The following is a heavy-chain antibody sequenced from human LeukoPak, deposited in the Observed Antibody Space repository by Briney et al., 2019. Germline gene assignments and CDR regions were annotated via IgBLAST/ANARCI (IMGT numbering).Heavy chain of an antibody. CDR2: INHSGST. V-gene: IGHV4-34*01. Sequence: TPSETLSLTCAVYGGSFSGYYWSWIRQPPGKGLEWIGEINHSGSTNYNPSLKSRVTISVDTSKNQFSLKLSSVTAADTAVYYCAISYYYGSGSYRDYWGQGTLVTVSS. D-gene: IGHD3-10*01. CDR1: GGSFSGYY. CDR3: AISYYYGSGSYRDY. J-gene: IGHJ4*02.